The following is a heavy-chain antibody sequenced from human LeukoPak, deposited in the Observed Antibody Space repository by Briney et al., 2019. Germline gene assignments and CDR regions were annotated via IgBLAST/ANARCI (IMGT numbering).Heavy chain of an antibody. CDR3: ARTSTVDTLVGLHCFDP. V-gene: IGHV4-38-2*01. Sequence: AETLSLTCAVSGYSVSGDYYWSWIRPPPGRGLQWIGIIYHSVNTDYNPYLTTRVSMSLDTSNNQFFLRLTSVTAADTAVYSFARTSTVDTLVGLHCFDPWGEGTLVAVSS. CDR2: IYHSVNT. J-gene: IGHJ5*02. CDR1: GYSVSGDYY. D-gene: IGHD5-18*01.